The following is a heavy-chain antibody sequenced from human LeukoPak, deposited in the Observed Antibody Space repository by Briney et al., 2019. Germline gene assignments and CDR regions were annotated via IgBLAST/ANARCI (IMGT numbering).Heavy chain of an antibody. D-gene: IGHD6-13*01. Sequence: ASVKVSCKASGYTFTTYDINWVRQASGQGLEWMGWISAYNGNTNYAQKLQGRVTMTTDASTSTDYMELRSLRSDGTAVYYCARDERSAAAGSAYYLDSWGQGTLVTVSS. CDR2: ISAYNGNT. V-gene: IGHV1-18*01. CDR3: ARDERSAAAGSAYYLDS. CDR1: GYTFTTYD. J-gene: IGHJ4*02.